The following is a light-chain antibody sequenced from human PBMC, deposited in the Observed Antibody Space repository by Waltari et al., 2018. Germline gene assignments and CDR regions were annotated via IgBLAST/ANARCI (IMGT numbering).Light chain of an antibody. CDR1: SSDVGDYKY. Sequence: QSALTQAASVSGSPGQSITISCAGTSSDVGDYKYVSWYQQHPGKAPKLMSYDVTKRPSGVSNRFSGSKSASTASLTISGLQAEDEADYYCCSYAGSATPVLFGGGTKLTVL. CDR3: CSYAGSATPVL. V-gene: IGLV2-23*02. CDR2: DVT. J-gene: IGLJ2*01.